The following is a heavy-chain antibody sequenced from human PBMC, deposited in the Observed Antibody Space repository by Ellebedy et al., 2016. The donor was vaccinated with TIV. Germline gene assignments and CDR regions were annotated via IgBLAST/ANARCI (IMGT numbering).Heavy chain of an antibody. V-gene: IGHV6-1*01. CDR1: GDSVSSNTAA. CDR2: TYYRSKWYN. D-gene: IGHD6-19*01. Sequence: SQTLSLTCAISGDSVSSNTAAWHWIRQYPSIGIEWLGRTYYRSKWYNDYAVSVKSRIIVNPYTSKNQFSLQLNSVTPEDTAVYYCARDSTAVPGKPRFDSWGQGTLVTVSS. J-gene: IGHJ4*02. CDR3: ARDSTAVPGKPRFDS.